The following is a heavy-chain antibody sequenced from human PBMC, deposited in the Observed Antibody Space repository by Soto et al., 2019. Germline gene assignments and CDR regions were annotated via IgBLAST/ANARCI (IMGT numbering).Heavy chain of an antibody. V-gene: IGHV3-73*01. Sequence: EVQLVESGGGLVQPGGSLKLSCAASGFTFSGSAMHWVRQASGKGLGWVGRIRSKANSYATAYAASVKGRFTISRDDSKNTAYLRMNSLKTEDTAVYYCTTRPEAAARPGNWFDPWGQGTLVTVSS. CDR2: IRSKANSYAT. J-gene: IGHJ5*02. D-gene: IGHD6-6*01. CDR3: TTRPEAAARPGNWFDP. CDR1: GFTFSGSA.